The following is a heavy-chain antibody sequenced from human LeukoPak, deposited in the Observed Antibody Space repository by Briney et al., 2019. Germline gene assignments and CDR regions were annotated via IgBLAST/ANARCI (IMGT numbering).Heavy chain of an antibody. V-gene: IGHV3-74*01. CDR3: ATAGEYRFAY. CDR2: MNSGGSTI. J-gene: IGHJ4*02. CDR1: GFTFSNTW. Sequence: GGSLRLSCAASGFTFSNTWMHWVRQTPGKGLAWVSRMNSGGSTINYADSVKGRFTISRDSAKNTLYLQMNSLRDEDTAIYYCATAGEYRFAYWGRGTLVTVSS. D-gene: IGHD2/OR15-2a*01.